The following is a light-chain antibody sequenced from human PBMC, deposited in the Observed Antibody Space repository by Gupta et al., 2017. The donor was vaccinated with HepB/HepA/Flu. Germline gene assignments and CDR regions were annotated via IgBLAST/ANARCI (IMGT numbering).Light chain of an antibody. CDR1: QSLLHSNGYDY. CDR3: RQALPTPYT. V-gene: IGKV2-28*01. Sequence: DIVMTQSPLSLPVTAGEPASISCRPSQSLLHSNGYDYLDRYLQKPGQTPQLLIYLGSNRASGVPDRFSGSGSGTDFTLRISRAEAEDVGVYYFRQALPTPYTFGQGTKLEIK. J-gene: IGKJ2*01. CDR2: LGS.